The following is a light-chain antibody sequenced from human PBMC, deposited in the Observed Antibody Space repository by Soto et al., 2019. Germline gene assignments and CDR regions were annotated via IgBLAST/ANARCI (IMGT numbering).Light chain of an antibody. CDR3: QQRGKWPLT. Sequence: EIVLTQSPATLSLSPGERASVSCRASQSIGTSVAWYQQKPGRAPRLLIYDASIRATGLPARFSGSGSGADFTLTISSLEPEDFAVYYCQQRGKWPLTFGGGTKVDIK. CDR2: DAS. V-gene: IGKV3-11*01. CDR1: QSIGTS. J-gene: IGKJ4*01.